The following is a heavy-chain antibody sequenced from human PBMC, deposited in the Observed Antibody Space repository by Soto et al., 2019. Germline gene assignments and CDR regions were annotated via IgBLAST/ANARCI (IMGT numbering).Heavy chain of an antibody. D-gene: IGHD4-17*01. CDR3: ARCFTGYGEYGLSLGY. CDR1: GYTFTGYA. Sequence: QVQLVQSGAEVKKPGASVKVACRTSGYTFTGYAFSWVRQAPGQGLEWMGWISAYNGNTKYAQRFQDRLTMTTDTSMSTADMELRSLTSDDTAVDYCARCFTGYGEYGLSLGYWGQGTLVTVSS. CDR2: ISAYNGNT. J-gene: IGHJ4*02. V-gene: IGHV1-18*01.